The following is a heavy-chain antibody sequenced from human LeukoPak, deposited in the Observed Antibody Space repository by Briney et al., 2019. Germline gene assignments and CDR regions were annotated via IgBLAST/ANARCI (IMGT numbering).Heavy chain of an antibody. D-gene: IGHD6-6*01. CDR3: ARGFGSSLPYSYYYYLDV. V-gene: IGHV3-21*01. J-gene: IGHJ6*03. CDR1: GSTFNSYS. CDR2: VRGGRSYI. Sequence: GGSLRHSGPPPGSTFNSYSMNWVPRAPGKGLGLSSSVRGGRSYIYSADSVTGRFTISRDNAKNSLYLKMNSLRAEDDPAVYYCARGFGSSLPYSYYYYLDVWGKGTTVTVSS.